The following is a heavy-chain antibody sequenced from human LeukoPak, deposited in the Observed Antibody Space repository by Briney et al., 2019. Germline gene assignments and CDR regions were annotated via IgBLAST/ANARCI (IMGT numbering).Heavy chain of an antibody. Sequence: PGGSLRLSCITSGFVFEDYAVNWVRRAPGKGLEWVSGINGHGVSIYYADSVKGRFTISRNNSRNTVSLQMNSLRPEDTAVYYCVRWVDAAHDHWGQGALVTVSS. J-gene: IGHJ4*02. CDR3: VRWVDAAHDH. D-gene: IGHD2-15*01. CDR1: GFVFEDYA. V-gene: IGHV3-23*01. CDR2: INGHGVSI.